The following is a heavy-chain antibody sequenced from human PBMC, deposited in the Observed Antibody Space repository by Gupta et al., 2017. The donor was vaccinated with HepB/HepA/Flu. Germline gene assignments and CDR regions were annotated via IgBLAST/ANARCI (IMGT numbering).Heavy chain of an antibody. CDR2: ISGSGGST. CDR3: AKASYCSSTSCYGAPGWFDP. Sequence: EVQLLESGGGLVQPGGSLRLSCAASGFTFSSYAISWVRQAPGKGLEWVSAISGSGGSTYYADSVKGRFTISRDNSKNTLYLQMNSLRAEDTAVYYCAKASYCSSTSCYGAPGWFDPWGQGTLVTVSS. CDR1: GFTFSSYA. D-gene: IGHD2-2*01. J-gene: IGHJ5*02. V-gene: IGHV3-23*01.